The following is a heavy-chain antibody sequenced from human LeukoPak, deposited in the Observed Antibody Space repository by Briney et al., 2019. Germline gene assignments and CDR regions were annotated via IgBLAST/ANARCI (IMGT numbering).Heavy chain of an antibody. D-gene: IGHD2/OR15-2a*01. CDR2: IDAQGGGT. CDR1: GYTLTDYY. Sequence: GASVKVSCKASGYTLTDYYMHWVRQAPGQGLQWMGWIDAQGGGTTIAQNSHGTVTMTRDTSVSTAYNEPSSLKSDDTAIFYCARIPVTSYGDCDNWGQGTLVTVSS. J-gene: IGHJ4*02. CDR3: ARIPVTSYGDCDN. V-gene: IGHV1-2*02.